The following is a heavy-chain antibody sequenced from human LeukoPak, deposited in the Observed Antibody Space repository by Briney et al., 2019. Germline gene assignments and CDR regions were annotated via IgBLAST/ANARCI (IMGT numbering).Heavy chain of an antibody. Sequence: GGSLRLSCAASGFTFSSYWMTGFRQAPGKGREWVANIKQDGSEKYYVDSVTGRFTISRDNAKNSLYLQMNSLRAEDTAVYYCARHRRGSSSLSDYWGQGTLVTVSS. CDR3: ARHRRGSSSLSDY. J-gene: IGHJ4*02. CDR2: IKQDGSEK. V-gene: IGHV3-7*01. CDR1: GFTFSSYW. D-gene: IGHD6-6*01.